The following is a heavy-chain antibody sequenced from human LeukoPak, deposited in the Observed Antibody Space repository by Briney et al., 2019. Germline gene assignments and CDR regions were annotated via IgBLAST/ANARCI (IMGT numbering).Heavy chain of an antibody. V-gene: IGHV4-34*01. CDR1: GGSFSGYY. CDR3: ARGARDIVVVPAAKPWFDP. Sequence: SETLSLTCAVYGGSFSGYYWSWIRQPPGKGLEWIGKINHSGSTNYNPSLKSRVTISVDTSKNQFSLKLSSVTAADTAVYYCARGARDIVVVPAAKPWFDPWGQGTLVTVSS. CDR2: INHSGST. J-gene: IGHJ5*02. D-gene: IGHD2-2*01.